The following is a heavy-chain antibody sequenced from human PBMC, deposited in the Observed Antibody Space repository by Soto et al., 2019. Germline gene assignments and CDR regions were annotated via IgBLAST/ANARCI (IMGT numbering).Heavy chain of an antibody. Sequence: AVKVSCKASGGTFSSYAISWVRQAPGQGLEWMGGIIPIFGTANYAQKFQGRVTITADESTSTAYMELSSLRSDDTAVYYCARDRVLWFGDFRYGRACRGQRATVTVSS. D-gene: IGHD3-10*01. CDR1: GGTFSSYA. V-gene: IGHV1-69*13. CDR2: IIPIFGTA. J-gene: IGHJ6*02. CDR3: ARDRVLWFGDFRYGRAC.